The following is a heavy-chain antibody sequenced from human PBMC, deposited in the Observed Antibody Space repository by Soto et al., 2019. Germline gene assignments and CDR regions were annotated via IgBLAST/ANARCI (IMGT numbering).Heavy chain of an antibody. D-gene: IGHD5-18*01. V-gene: IGHV3-30*18. CDR3: AKPSVVGYSYGHKYYFDY. Sequence: GGSLRLSCAASGFTFSSYGMHWVRQAPGKGLEWVAVISYDGSNKYYADSVKGRFTISRDNSKNTLYLQMNSLRAEDTAVYYCAKPSVVGYSYGHKYYFDYWGQGTLVTVSS. J-gene: IGHJ4*02. CDR1: GFTFSSYG. CDR2: ISYDGSNK.